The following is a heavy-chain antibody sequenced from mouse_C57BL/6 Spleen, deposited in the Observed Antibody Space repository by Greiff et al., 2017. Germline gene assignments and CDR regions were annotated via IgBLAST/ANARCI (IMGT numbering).Heavy chain of an antibody. D-gene: IGHD3-3*01. CDR1: GYAFSSSW. J-gene: IGHJ3*01. CDR3: ARGLGAY. V-gene: IGHV1-82*01. Sequence: QVQLQQSGPELVKPGASVKISCKASGYAFSSSWMNWVKPRPGQGLEWIGRIYPGDGDTNYNGKFKGKATLTADKSSSTAYMQLSSLTSEDSAVYFCARGLGAYWGQGTLVTVSA. CDR2: IYPGDGDT.